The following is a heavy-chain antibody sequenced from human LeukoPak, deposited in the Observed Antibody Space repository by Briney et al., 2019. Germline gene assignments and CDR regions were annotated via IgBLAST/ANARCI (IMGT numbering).Heavy chain of an antibody. J-gene: IGHJ3*02. V-gene: IGHV4-34*01. D-gene: IGHD3-16*01. CDR1: GGSFSGYY. CDR2: MNHSGST. Sequence: SETLSLTCAVYGGSFSGYYWSWIRQPPGKGREGIGEMNHSGSTNHNPSLTSRCTISVDTSKDQFSLKLRSVTAADTAVYYCARFLFGAHDAFDIWGQGTMVTVSS. CDR3: ARFLFGAHDAFDI.